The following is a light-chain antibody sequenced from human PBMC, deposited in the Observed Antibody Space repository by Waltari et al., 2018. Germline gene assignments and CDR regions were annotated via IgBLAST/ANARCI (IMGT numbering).Light chain of an antibody. CDR2: GAS. V-gene: IGKV3-20*01. J-gene: IGKJ2*01. CDR1: QTVSSSY. Sequence: VLTQSPGTLSLSPGARATLSSRASQTVSSSYLAWYQQKPGQAPRLLIYGASSRATGIPDRFSGSGSGTDFTLTISRLEPEDFAVYYCQQYGSTPYTFGQGTKLEIK. CDR3: QQYGSTPYT.